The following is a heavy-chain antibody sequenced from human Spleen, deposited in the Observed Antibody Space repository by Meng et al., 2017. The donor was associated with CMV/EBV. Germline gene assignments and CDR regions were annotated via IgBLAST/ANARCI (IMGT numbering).Heavy chain of an antibody. CDR3: ARERYLEPAASPAYYYYGIDV. V-gene: IGHV4-39*07. CDR2: IYYSGST. D-gene: IGHD2-2*01. Sequence: SETLSLTCTVSGGSISSSSYYWGWIRQPPGKGLEWIGSIYYSGSTYYNPSLKSRVTISVDTSKNQFSLKLSSVTAADTAVYYCARERYLEPAASPAYYYYGIDVWGQGTTVTVSS. J-gene: IGHJ6*02. CDR1: GGSISSSSYY.